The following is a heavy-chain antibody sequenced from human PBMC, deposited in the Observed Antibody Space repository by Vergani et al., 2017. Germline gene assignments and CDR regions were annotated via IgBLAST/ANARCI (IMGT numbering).Heavy chain of an antibody. CDR2: ISDFHPNT. CDR1: GYTFTRYS. D-gene: IGHD4-17*01. Sequence: QVQLLQSGLGGEVKKPGASVKVSCKASGYTFTRYSISWVRQAPGQGFEWMGWISDFHPNTNYGQKFKGRVTLTTDTSTSTAYLELRSLRSDDTAVYYCARGMGVGSGDAEPFDVWGQGTMVTVSS. CDR3: ARGMGVGSGDAEPFDV. V-gene: IGHV1-18*01. J-gene: IGHJ3*01.